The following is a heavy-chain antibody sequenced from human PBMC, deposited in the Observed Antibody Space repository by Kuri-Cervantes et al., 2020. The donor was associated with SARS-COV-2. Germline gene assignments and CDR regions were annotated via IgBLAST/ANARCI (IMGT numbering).Heavy chain of an antibody. J-gene: IGHJ3*02. Sequence: GESLKISCAASGFTLGTYSMNWVRQAPGKGLEWLSYITSSSSTVYYADSVKGRFSISRDSAKNSLYLQMNSLRAEDTAVYYCARGEHYARAKIGEDGLDIWGQGTMVTVSS. CDR1: GFTLGTYS. CDR2: ITSSSSTV. D-gene: IGHD2-2*01. V-gene: IGHV3-48*01. CDR3: ARGEHYARAKIGEDGLDI.